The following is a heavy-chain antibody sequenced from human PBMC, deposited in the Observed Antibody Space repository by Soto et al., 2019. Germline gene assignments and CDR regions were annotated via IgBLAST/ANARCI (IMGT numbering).Heavy chain of an antibody. CDR2: IMPIFRAH. CDR1: GGAFSDYA. D-gene: IGHD2-15*01. CDR3: ASWLKGPDIGNYYYGMDV. J-gene: IGHJ6*02. Sequence: QVQLVQSGAEVKKPGSSVKVSCKASGGAFSDYAFSWVRQAPGQGLEWLGGIMPIFRAHDYAQKFQGRVTITADEFTRKAYMEMNSLRSEDTAVYYCASWLKGPDIGNYYYGMDVWGQGTTVTVS. V-gene: IGHV1-69*12.